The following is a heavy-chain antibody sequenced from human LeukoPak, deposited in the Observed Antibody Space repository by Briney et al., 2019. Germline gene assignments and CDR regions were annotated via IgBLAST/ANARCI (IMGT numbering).Heavy chain of an antibody. V-gene: IGHV1-69*05. CDR1: GGTFSSYA. D-gene: IGHD3-16*02. Sequence: SVKVSCKASGGTFSSYAISWVRQAPGQGVEWMGGIIPIFGTANYAQKFQGRVTITTDESTSTAYMELSSLRSEDTAVYYCARALRLGELSFDYWGQGTLVTVSS. J-gene: IGHJ4*02. CDR3: ARALRLGELSFDY. CDR2: IIPIFGTA.